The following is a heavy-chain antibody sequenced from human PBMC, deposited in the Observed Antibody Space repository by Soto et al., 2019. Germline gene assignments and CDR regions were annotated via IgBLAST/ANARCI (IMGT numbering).Heavy chain of an antibody. Sequence: ASAKVSCNSSGYTFTSYALHLVRQAPGQRLEWMGWINAGNGNTKYSRKFQGRVTITRDTSASTAYMELSSLRSEDTAVYYCARESTDFWSGYCVYWGQGTLVSVSS. CDR2: INAGNGNT. D-gene: IGHD3-3*01. CDR3: ARESTDFWSGYCVY. V-gene: IGHV1-3*01. CDR1: GYTFTSYA. J-gene: IGHJ4*02.